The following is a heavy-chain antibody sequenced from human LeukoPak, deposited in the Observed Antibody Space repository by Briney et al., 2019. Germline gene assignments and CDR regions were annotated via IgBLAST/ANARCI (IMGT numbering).Heavy chain of an antibody. CDR1: GFTFSSYA. Sequence: PGRSLRLSCAASGFTFSSYAMHWVRQAPGKGLEWVAVISYDGSNKYYADSVKGRFTISRDDSKNTLYLQMNSLRAEDTAVYYCARSGSYPDPPACWGQGTLVTVSS. D-gene: IGHD3-10*01. CDR3: ARSGSYPDPPAC. CDR2: ISYDGSNK. J-gene: IGHJ4*02. V-gene: IGHV3-30-3*01.